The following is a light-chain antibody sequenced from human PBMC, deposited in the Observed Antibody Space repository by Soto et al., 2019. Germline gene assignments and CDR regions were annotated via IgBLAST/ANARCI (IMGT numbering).Light chain of an antibody. Sequence: QSALTQPASVSGSPGQSITISCTGTSSDVGAYTSVSWYQHHPCKAPKLMIYEVSNRPSGVSNRFSGSKSGNTASLTISGLQAEDEADYHCSSYTLSTSFVFGTGTQLTVL. V-gene: IGLV2-14*01. CDR2: EVS. CDR1: SSDVGAYTS. CDR3: SSYTLSTSFV. J-gene: IGLJ1*01.